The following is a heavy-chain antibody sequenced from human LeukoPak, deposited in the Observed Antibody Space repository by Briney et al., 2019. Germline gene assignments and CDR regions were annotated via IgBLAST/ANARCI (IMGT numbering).Heavy chain of an antibody. Sequence: SETLSLTCTVSGGSISGYYWSWIRQPAGKGLEWIGRIYTSGNTNYNPSLKSRVTMSVDTSKNQFSLKLNSVTAADTAVYYCARDSTTWHGGLFDYWGQGTLVTVSS. CDR1: GGSISGYY. D-gene: IGHD6-13*01. J-gene: IGHJ4*02. CDR3: ARDSTTWHGGLFDY. CDR2: IYTSGNT. V-gene: IGHV4-4*07.